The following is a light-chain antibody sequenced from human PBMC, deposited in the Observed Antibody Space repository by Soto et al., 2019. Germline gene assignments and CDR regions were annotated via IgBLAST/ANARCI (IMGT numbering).Light chain of an antibody. CDR3: QQRSNWPTWT. CDR1: QSVSSY. J-gene: IGKJ1*01. Sequence: IVLTESPGTLSLSPGERATLSCRASQSVSSYLAWYQQKPGQAPRLLIYDASNRATGIPARFSGSGSGTDFTLTISSLEPEDFAVYYCQQRSNWPTWTFGQGTKVDIK. V-gene: IGKV3-11*01. CDR2: DAS.